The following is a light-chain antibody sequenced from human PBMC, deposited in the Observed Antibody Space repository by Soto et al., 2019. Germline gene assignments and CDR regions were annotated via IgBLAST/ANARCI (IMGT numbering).Light chain of an antibody. CDR3: QQSYSIPIT. V-gene: IGKV1-39*01. Sequence: DIQMTQSPPSLSASVGDRVTISCRASQIIESYLSWYQQKPGEAPNLLIYAASDLQGGVPSRFSGTGFDTDFTLTISSLQPEDFATYYCQQSYSIPITFGGGTKVQI. CDR2: AAS. J-gene: IGKJ4*01. CDR1: QIIESY.